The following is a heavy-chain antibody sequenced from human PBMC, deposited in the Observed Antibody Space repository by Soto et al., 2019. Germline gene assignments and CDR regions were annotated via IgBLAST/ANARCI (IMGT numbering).Heavy chain of an antibody. CDR2: IKSKTDGGTT. CDR1: GFTFSNAW. J-gene: IGHJ3*02. CDR3: TTARYCSGGSCYSKCAFDI. D-gene: IGHD2-15*01. Sequence: GSLRLSCAASGFTFSNAWMNWVRQAPGKGLEWVGRIKSKTDGGTTDYAAPVKGRFTISRDDSKNTLYLQMNSLKTEDTAVYYCTTARYCSGGSCYSKCAFDIWGQGTMVTVSS. V-gene: IGHV3-15*07.